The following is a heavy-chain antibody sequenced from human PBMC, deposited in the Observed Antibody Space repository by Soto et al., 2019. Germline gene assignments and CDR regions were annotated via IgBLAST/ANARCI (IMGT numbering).Heavy chain of an antibody. CDR1: GFTFTRYS. J-gene: IGHJ4*02. V-gene: IGHV3-21*01. CDR2: ISSTTNYI. Sequence: GGSLRLSCAASGFTFTRYSMNWVRQAPGKGLEWVSSISSTTNYIYYADSMKGRFTVSRDNAKNSVYLEMNSLSAKDTAVYYCPRESEDLTSNFDYWGQGTLVTVSS. CDR3: PRESEDLTSNFDY.